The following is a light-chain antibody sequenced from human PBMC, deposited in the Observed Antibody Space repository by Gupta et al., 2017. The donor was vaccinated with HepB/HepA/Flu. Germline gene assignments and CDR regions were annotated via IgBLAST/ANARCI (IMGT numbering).Light chain of an antibody. V-gene: IGLV2-18*02. CDR2: EVK. Sequence: QSALTQPPSVSGSPGQSVTISCTGTCSDVVNYNRVSWYQQPPGTAPRLMIYEVKNRPSGVPDRFSGSKSGNTASLTISGLQAEDEADYYCSSYRSSTTPVVFGGGTKLTVL. J-gene: IGLJ2*01. CDR3: SSYRSSTTPVV. CDR1: CSDVVNYNR.